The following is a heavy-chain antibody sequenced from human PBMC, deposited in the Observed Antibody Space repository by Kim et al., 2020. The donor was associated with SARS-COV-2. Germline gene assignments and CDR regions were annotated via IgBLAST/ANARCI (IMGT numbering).Heavy chain of an antibody. J-gene: IGHJ4*02. V-gene: IGHV3-7*03. CDR3: ARKRVEEDY. CDR2: SEK. D-gene: IGHD2-2*01. Sequence: SEKYYVDSVKGRFTISRDNAKNSLYLQMNSLRAEDTAVYYCARKRVEEDYWGQGTLVTVSS.